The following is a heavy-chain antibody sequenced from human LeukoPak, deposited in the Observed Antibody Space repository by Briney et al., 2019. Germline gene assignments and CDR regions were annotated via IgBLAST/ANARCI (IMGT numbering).Heavy chain of an antibody. J-gene: IGHJ4*02. V-gene: IGHV3-11*01. Sequence: GGSLRLSCAASGFTFSDYYMSWIRQAPGKGLEWVSYISSSGSTIYYADSVKGRFTISRDNAKHSLYLQMNSLRAEDTAVYYCAREERIVGAAFDYWGQGTLVTVSS. CDR3: AREERIVGAAFDY. CDR2: ISSSGSTI. D-gene: IGHD1-26*01. CDR1: GFTFSDYY.